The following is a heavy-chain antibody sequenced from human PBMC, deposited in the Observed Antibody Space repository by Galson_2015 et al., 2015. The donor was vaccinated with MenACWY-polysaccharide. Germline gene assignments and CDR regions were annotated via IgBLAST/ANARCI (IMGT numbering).Heavy chain of an antibody. CDR3: AREGSRIVFHAFDT. CDR1: GIRFSGSG. V-gene: IGHV3-33*01. Sequence: SLRLSCAASGIRFSGSGMHWVRQAPGKGLEWVAIIQYDGTNKVYADSVKGRFTISRDYSKNTVFLEMNSLGAEDTAVYYCAREGSRIVFHAFDTWGQGTMVTVSS. J-gene: IGHJ3*02. CDR2: IQYDGTNK. D-gene: IGHD6-13*01.